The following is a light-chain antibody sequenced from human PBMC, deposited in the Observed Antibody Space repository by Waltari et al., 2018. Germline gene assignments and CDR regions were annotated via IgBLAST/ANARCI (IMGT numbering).Light chain of an antibody. J-gene: IGLJ2*01. CDR1: ALPKKY. CDR2: EDS. Sequence: SYELTQPPSVSVSPGQAARITCSGDALPKKYAYWYQQKSGQAPVRVIYEDSKRPSGSPARFSGSSSGTTATLTLSGAQVEDEGDYYCYSTDSSGTQRVFGGGTKLTVL. V-gene: IGLV3-10*01. CDR3: YSTDSSGTQRV.